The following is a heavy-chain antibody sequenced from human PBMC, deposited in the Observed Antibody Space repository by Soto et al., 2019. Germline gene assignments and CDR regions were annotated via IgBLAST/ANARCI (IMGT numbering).Heavy chain of an antibody. J-gene: IGHJ4*02. CDR1: GFTFSSYA. CDR3: ARDHPRIQLWSFDY. V-gene: IGHV3-30-3*01. CDR2: ISYDGSNK. Sequence: GGSLRLSCAASGFTFSSYAMHWVRQAPGKGLEWVAVISYDGSNKYYADSVKGRFTISRDNSKNTLYLQMNSLRAEDTAVYYCARDHPRIQLWSFDYWGQGTLVTVSS. D-gene: IGHD5-18*01.